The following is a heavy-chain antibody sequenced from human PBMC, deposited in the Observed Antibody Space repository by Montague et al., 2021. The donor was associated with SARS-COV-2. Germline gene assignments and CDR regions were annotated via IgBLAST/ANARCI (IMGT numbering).Heavy chain of an antibody. CDR3: ARGRLFMGSFVDFDSVSSCALDS. CDR1: RGSFSNYY. V-gene: IGHV4-34*01. Sequence: SETLSLTCAVSRGSFSNYYWTWIRQSPGKGLEWIGEINQGGAPNXTPSLKSRVTISLDTSKKQISLKLNSVTVADTAVFFCARGRLFMGSFVDFDSVSSCALDSWGQGALVIVS. J-gene: IGHJ4*03. CDR2: INQGGAP. D-gene: IGHD3-9*01.